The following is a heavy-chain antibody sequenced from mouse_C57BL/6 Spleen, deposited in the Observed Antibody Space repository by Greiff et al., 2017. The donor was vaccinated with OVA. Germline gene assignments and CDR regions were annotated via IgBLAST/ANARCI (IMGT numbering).Heavy chain of an antibody. D-gene: IGHD1-2*01. V-gene: IGHV1-61*01. J-gene: IGHJ2*01. CDR2: IYPSDSET. CDR3: ARRGYYGLYFDY. CDR1: GYTFTSYW. Sequence: VQLQPPGAELVRPGSSVKLSCKASGYTFTSYWMDWVKQRPGQGLEWIGNIYPSDSETHYNQKFKDKATLTVDKSSSTAYMQLSSLTSEDSAVYYCARRGYYGLYFDYWGQGTTLTVSS.